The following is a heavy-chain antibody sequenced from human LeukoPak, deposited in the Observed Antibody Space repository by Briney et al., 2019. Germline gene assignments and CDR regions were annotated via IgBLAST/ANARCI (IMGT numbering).Heavy chain of an antibody. J-gene: IGHJ4*02. CDR3: ARGAKMATRGFDY. D-gene: IGHD5-12*01. V-gene: IGHV4-31*03. CDR2: IYNSGRS. Sequence: SETLSLTCTVSGGSISSGGYYWNWIRQHPGKGLEWIGYIYNSGRSHTKPSLKGRVTISGDTSKNQLSLKLRYVTAADTAVYYCARGAKMATRGFDYWGQGTLVTVSS. CDR1: GGSISSGGYY.